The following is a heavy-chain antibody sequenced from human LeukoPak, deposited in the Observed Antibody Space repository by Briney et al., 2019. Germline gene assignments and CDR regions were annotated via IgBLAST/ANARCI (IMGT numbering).Heavy chain of an antibody. CDR2: IYYSGST. CDR3: ASEWELTAEYFQH. J-gene: IGHJ1*01. D-gene: IGHD1-26*01. V-gene: IGHV4-59*12. Sequence: PSETLSLTCTVSGGSISSYYWSWIRQPPGKGLEWIGYIYYSGSTNYNPSLKSRVTISVDTSKNQFSLKLSSVTAADTAVYYCASEWELTAEYFQHWGQGTLVAVSS. CDR1: GGSISSYY.